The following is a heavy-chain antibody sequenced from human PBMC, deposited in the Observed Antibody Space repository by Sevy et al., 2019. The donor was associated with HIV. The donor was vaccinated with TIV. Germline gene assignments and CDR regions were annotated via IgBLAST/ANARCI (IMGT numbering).Heavy chain of an antibody. J-gene: IGHJ4*02. CDR2: INPNSGGT. CDR3: ARPYFPIVVVPAALHYFDY. V-gene: IGHV1-2*02. Sequence: ASVKVSCTASGYIFTDYYIHWVRQAPGQGLEWMGWINPNSGGTNYAQKFQGRVTMTRDTSISTAYMELSRLRSDDTAVYYCARPYFPIVVVPAALHYFDYWGQGTLVTVSS. CDR1: GYIFTDYY. D-gene: IGHD2-2*01.